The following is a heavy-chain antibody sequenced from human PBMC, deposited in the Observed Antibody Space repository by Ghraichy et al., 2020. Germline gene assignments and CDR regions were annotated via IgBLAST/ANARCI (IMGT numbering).Heavy chain of an antibody. CDR2: IIPIFGTA. CDR3: ARERFYYDSSGYYQTRSAYFDY. J-gene: IGHJ4*02. D-gene: IGHD3-22*01. V-gene: IGHV1-69*13. Sequence: SVKVSCKASGGTFSSYAISWVRQAPGQGLEWMGGIIPIFGTANYAQKFQGRVTITADESTSTAYMELSSLRSEDTAVYYCARERFYYDSSGYYQTRSAYFDYWGQGTLVTVSS. CDR1: GGTFSSYA.